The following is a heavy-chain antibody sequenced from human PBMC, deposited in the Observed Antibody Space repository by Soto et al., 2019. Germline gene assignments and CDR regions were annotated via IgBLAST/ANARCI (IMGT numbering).Heavy chain of an antibody. CDR1: GDSVSSNGAC. CDR2: IYYRSKWFH. D-gene: IGHD2-15*01. Sequence: SQTLSLTCVISGDSVSSNGACWNWIRQSPSRGLQWLGRIYYRSKWFHDYAASVESRMAINPDTSRNQFSLQLNFVTPEDTAVYYCARVHCSAGTCLDGLDFWGQGTTVTVSS. J-gene: IGHJ6*02. CDR3: ARVHCSAGTCLDGLDF. V-gene: IGHV6-1*01.